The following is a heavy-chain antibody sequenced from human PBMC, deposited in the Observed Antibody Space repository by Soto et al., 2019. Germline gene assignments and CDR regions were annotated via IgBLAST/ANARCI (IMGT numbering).Heavy chain of an antibody. CDR1: GFKFSDYW. Sequence: GGALRLSCAASGFKFSDYWMSWVRQAPGKGLEWVGNIKHDTSEAHYADSVKGRFTITRDNIKNFLFLQMNGLRSDDTASYYCARDGLLFSGPYRPSRFDYWGLGTLVTVSS. CDR3: ARDGLLFSGPYRPSRFDY. CDR2: IKHDTSEA. J-gene: IGHJ4*02. D-gene: IGHD3-16*02. V-gene: IGHV3-7*03.